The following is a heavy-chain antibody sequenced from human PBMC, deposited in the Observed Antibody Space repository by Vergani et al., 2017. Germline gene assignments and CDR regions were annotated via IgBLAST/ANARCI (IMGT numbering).Heavy chain of an antibody. CDR3: ARDLGAYDILTGYSKGYYYYGMDV. CDR1: GYTFTGYY. V-gene: IGHV1-2*02. Sequence: QVQLMQSGAEVKKPGASVKVSCKASGYTFTGYYMHWVRQAPGQGLEWMGWINPNSGGTNYAQKFQGRVTMTRDTSISTAYMELSRLRSDDTAVYYCARDLGAYDILTGYSKGYYYYGMDVWGQGTTVTVSS. D-gene: IGHD3-9*01. CDR2: INPNSGGT. J-gene: IGHJ6*02.